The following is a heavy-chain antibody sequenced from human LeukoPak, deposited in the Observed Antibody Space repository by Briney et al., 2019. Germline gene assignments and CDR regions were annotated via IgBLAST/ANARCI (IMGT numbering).Heavy chain of an antibody. D-gene: IGHD3-16*02. CDR1: GRSFSGYY. CDR2: INHSGST. V-gene: IGHV4-34*01. CDR3: ARRGMITFGGVIALDY. Sequence: PSETLSLTCAVYGRSFSGYYWSWIRQPPGKGLEWIGEINHSGSTNYNPSLKSRVTISVDTSKNQFSLKLSSVTAADTAVYYCARRGMITFGGVIALDYWGQGTLVTVSS. J-gene: IGHJ4*02.